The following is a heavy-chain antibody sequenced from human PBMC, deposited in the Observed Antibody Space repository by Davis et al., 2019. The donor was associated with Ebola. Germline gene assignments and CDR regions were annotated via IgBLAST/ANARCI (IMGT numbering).Heavy chain of an antibody. CDR1: GYTFTSYG. D-gene: IGHD3-22*01. CDR2: ISAYLGNT. V-gene: IGHV1-18*01. CDR3: ARSPIDESSGYERAGGDY. Sequence: AASVKVSCKASGYTFTSYGITWVRQAPGQGLEWMGWISAYLGNTNYAQKLQGRVTMTTDTSTSTAYMELSSLRSDDTAVYYCARSPIDESSGYERAGGDYWGQGTLVTVSS. J-gene: IGHJ4*02.